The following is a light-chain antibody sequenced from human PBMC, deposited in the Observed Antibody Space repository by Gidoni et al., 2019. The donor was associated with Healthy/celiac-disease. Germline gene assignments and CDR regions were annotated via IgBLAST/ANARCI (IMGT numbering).Light chain of an antibody. V-gene: IGLV1-51*02. J-gene: IGLJ3*02. CDR1: SSNLVNNY. CDR2: ENN. Sequence: QSVLTQPPSVSAAPVQNVTISCYGSSSNLVNNYVSWYQQLPGTAPKLLIYENNKRPSGIPDRFSGSKSVTSATLGITGLQTRDEADYYCGTWDSSLSAGVVGGGTKLXV. CDR3: GTWDSSLSAGV.